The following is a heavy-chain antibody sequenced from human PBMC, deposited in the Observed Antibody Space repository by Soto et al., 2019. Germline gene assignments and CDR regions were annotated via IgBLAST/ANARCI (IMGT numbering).Heavy chain of an antibody. CDR2: IGGGGDDT. CDR3: AKHPIFGVVTHYFAH. CDR1: GFAFSAYA. Sequence: DVQLLESGGSLVQPGGSLRLSCSASGFAFSAYAMSWVRQAPQKGLEWVSGIGGGGDDTRYGDSVKGRFTISRDNSRNTLYLEMNRLTAEDTAVYYCAKHPIFGVVTHYFAHWGRGILVTVSS. J-gene: IGHJ4*02. V-gene: IGHV3-23*01. D-gene: IGHD3-3*01.